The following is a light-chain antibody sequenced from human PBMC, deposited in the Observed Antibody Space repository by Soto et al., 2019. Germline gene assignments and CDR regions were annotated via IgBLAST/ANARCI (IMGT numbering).Light chain of an antibody. CDR2: DIS. CDR3: SSYSISTAYL. CDR1: SSDIGSYDF. V-gene: IGLV2-14*03. J-gene: IGLJ1*01. Sequence: QSALTQPASVSGSPGQSITISCTGTSSDIGSYDFVSWYQLHPGKAPKLMVFDISNRPSGVSYRFSGSKSGNTASLTISGLQAEDEADYFCSSYSISTAYLFGSGTK.